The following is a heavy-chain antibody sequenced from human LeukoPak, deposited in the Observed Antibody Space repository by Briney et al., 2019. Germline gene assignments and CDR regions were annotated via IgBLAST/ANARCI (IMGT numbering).Heavy chain of an antibody. D-gene: IGHD1-26*01. V-gene: IGHV3-21*01. CDR2: ISSSSSYI. CDR1: GFTFSSYS. J-gene: IGHJ4*02. CDR3: ARAGLVGALDY. Sequence: GGSLRLSCAASGFTFSSYSMNWVRQAPGKGLEWVSSISSSSSYIYYADSVKGRFTISRENAKNSLYLQMNSLRAEDTAVYYCARAGLVGALDYWGQGTLVTVSS.